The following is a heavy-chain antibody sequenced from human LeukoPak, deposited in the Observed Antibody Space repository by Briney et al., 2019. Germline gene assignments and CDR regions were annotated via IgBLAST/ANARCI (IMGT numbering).Heavy chain of an antibody. CDR3: AREKALMDHYDFSGYDWEY. V-gene: IGHV3-23*01. D-gene: IGHD3-22*01. J-gene: IGHJ4*02. CDR2: ISGSGGST. Sequence: GGSLRLSCAASGFTFSSYAMSWVRQAPGKGLEWVSAISGSGGSTYYADSVKGRFTISRDNSKNTLYLQMNSLRAEDTAVYYCAREKALMDHYDFSGYDWEYWGQGSLVIVSS. CDR1: GFTFSSYA.